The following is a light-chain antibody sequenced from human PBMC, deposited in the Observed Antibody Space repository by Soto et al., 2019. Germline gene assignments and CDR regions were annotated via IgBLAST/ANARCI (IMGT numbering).Light chain of an antibody. V-gene: IGKV3-20*01. CDR3: QHYGRSAIFT. CDR1: QSVSVN. CDR2: GVS. J-gene: IGKJ3*01. Sequence: EIVMTQSPGTLSVSPGERATLSCRASQSVSVNLAWYQQKPGQAPRLLIYGVSSRASGIPDRFSGSGSGTDFTLTISSLEPEDFAVYYCQHYGRSAIFTLGPGTTVDIK.